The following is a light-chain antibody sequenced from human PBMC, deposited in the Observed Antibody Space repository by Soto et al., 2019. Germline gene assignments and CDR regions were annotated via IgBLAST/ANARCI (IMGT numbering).Light chain of an antibody. V-gene: IGLV2-14*01. Sequence: QSALTQPASVSGSPGQSITISCTGTNSDVGGYNYVSWYQQHPGKAPKVMIYDVSNRPSGVSNRFSGSKSGNTASLTISGLQAEDEADYYCSSYTSSSTPYVFGTGTQLTVL. CDR2: DVS. CDR3: SSYTSSSTPYV. J-gene: IGLJ1*01. CDR1: NSDVGGYNY.